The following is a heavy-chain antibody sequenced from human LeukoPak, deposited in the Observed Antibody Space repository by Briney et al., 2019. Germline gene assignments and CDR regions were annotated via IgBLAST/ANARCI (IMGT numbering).Heavy chain of an antibody. J-gene: IGHJ4*02. V-gene: IGHV3-7*04. CDR3: ARGQLAFDS. CDR2: IKEDGSEK. Sequence: PGGSLRLYCAASGFTFSSYWMMWLRQPPGKGLEGVANIKEDGSEKYYVDSVKGRFTISRDNAKISLYLQMNSLRAEDTAVYYCARGQLAFDSWGQGTLVTVSS. CDR1: GFTFSSYW. D-gene: IGHD5-18*01.